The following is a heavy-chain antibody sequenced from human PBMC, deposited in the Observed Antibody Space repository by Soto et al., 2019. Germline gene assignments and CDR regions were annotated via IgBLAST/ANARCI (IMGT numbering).Heavy chain of an antibody. V-gene: IGHV1-18*04. Sequence: GPELKKPGASVQVSCKASGYTFRSYTINWLRQAPGQGLEWMGWISAYTGHTTYAQKFQGRMAMTTDTSASATYLELRNLGSDDTAVYFCARDTRRTLMGPIYYYGLDVWGQGTTISVSS. CDR1: GYTFRSYT. CDR2: ISAYTGHT. J-gene: IGHJ6*02. CDR3: ARDTRRTLMGPIYYYGLDV. D-gene: IGHD3-9*01.